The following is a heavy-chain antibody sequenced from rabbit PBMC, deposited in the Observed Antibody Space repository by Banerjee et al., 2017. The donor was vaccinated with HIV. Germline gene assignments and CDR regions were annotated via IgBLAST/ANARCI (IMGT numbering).Heavy chain of an antibody. Sequence: QSLEESGGGLVQPEGSLALTCKASGFSFSSSDYMCWVRQAPGKGLEWIGCVDVGSSGFTYFANWAKGRFTISKTSSTTVTLKMTSLTAADTATYFCARDTATSFSSYGMDLWGPGTLVTVS. CDR3: ARDTATSFSSYGMDL. D-gene: IGHD1-1*01. CDR2: VDVGSSGFT. J-gene: IGHJ6*01. CDR1: GFSFSSSDY. V-gene: IGHV1S40*01.